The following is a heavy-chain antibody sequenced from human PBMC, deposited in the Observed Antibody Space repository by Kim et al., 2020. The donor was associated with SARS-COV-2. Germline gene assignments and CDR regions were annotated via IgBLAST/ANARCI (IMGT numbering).Heavy chain of an antibody. J-gene: IGHJ4*02. CDR3: ASPSGGDYVFHY. V-gene: IGHV4-39*01. CDR2: IYYSGST. Sequence: SETLSLTCTVSGGSISSSSYYWGWIRQPPGKGLEWIGSIYYSGSTYYNPSLKSRVTISVDTSKNQFSLKLSSVTAADTAVYYCASPSGGDYVFHYWGQGTLVTVSS. CDR1: GGSISSSSYY. D-gene: IGHD4-17*01.